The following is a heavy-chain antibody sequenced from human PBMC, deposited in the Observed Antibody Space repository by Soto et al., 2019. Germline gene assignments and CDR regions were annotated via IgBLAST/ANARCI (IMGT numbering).Heavy chain of an antibody. CDR2: VTGGGHTT. CDR3: ASSSGDLDVYGMDI. J-gene: IGHJ6*02. CDR1: GFTFSRYA. Sequence: EAQLLESGGGLVQPGGSLRLSCAASGFTFSRYAMSWVRQAPGKGLEWVSTVTGGGHTTYNADSVNGRFTISRDNSKNTLYLQMNNLRAADTAIYYCASSSGDLDVYGMDIWGQGTKVTVSS. D-gene: IGHD3-10*01. V-gene: IGHV3-23*01.